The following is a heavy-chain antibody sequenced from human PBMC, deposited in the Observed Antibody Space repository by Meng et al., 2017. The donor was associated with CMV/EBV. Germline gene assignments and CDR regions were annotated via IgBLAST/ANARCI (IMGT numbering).Heavy chain of an antibody. CDR2: ITPIFGVA. CDR3: ATGATTSRFRVDY. D-gene: IGHD2-2*01. J-gene: IGHJ4*02. CDR1: GVTFSSCT. V-gene: IGHV1-69*13. Sequence: SVKVSCKASGVTFSSCTLSWVRQAPGQGLEWMGGITPIFGVAQYAQNFQGRVTITADEYTNTAYMDVSSLRSEDTAVHYCATGATTSRFRVDYWGQGTLVTVSS.